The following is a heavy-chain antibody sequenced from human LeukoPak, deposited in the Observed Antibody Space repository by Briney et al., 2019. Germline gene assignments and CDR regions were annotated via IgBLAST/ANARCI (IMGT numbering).Heavy chain of an antibody. J-gene: IGHJ3*02. D-gene: IGHD3-22*01. CDR2: IRYDGSNK. CDR3: AKIAMIVVVDAFDI. CDR1: GFTFNSYD. V-gene: IGHV3-30*02. Sequence: GGSLRLSCTASGFTFNSYDIHWVRQAPGKGLEWVAFIRYDGSNKYHADSVKGRFTISRDNSKNTLYLQMNSLRAEDTAVYYCAKIAMIVVVDAFDIWGQGTMVTVSS.